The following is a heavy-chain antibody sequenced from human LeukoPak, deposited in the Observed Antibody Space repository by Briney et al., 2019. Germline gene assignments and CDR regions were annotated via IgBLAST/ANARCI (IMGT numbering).Heavy chain of an antibody. CDR2: IRYDGSDK. D-gene: IGHD3-10*01. V-gene: IGHV3-30*02. CDR3: AKDLTRHIWFGES. CDR1: GFTFSHYG. J-gene: IGHJ5*02. Sequence: GGSLRLSCAASGFTFSHYGMHWVRQAPGKGLEWVAFIRYDGSDKYYADSVKGRFMISRDNSKNTLYLQMNSLRTEDTAVYYCAKDLTRHIWFGESWGQGTLVTVSS.